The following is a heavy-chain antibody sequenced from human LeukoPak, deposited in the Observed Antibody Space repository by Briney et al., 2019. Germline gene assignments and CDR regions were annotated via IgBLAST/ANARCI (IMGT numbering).Heavy chain of an antibody. V-gene: IGHV4-4*07. CDR1: GGSISSYY. Sequence: SETLSLTCTVSGGSISSYYWSWIRQPAGKGLEWIGRIYTSGSTNYNPSLKSRVTMSVDTSKNQFSLKLSSVTVADTAVYYCARDQSIAARLGLSSWFDPWGQGTLVTVSS. J-gene: IGHJ5*02. CDR2: IYTSGST. D-gene: IGHD6-6*01. CDR3: ARDQSIAARLGLSSWFDP.